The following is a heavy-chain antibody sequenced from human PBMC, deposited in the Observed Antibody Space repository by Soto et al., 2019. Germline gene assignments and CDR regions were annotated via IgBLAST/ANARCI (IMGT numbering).Heavy chain of an antibody. V-gene: IGHV3-33*01. CDR1: GFTFSSYG. J-gene: IGHJ4*02. CDR2: IWYDGSNK. CDR3: ARDGSGGDCPTPYYFDY. Sequence: PGGSLRLSCAASGFTFSSYGMHWVRQAPGKGLEWVAVIWYDGSNKYYADSVKGRFTISRDNSKNTLYLQMNSLRAEDTAVYYCARDGSGGDCPTPYYFDYWGQGTLVTV. D-gene: IGHD2-21*02.